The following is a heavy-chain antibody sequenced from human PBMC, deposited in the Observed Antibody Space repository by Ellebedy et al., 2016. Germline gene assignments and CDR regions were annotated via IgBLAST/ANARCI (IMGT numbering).Heavy chain of an antibody. CDR1: GGSISSYY. CDR2: IYTSGST. J-gene: IGHJ4*02. D-gene: IGHD2-21*01. V-gene: IGHV4-4*08. CDR3: ARVASRQVVIAIHFRY. Sequence: SETLSLTXTVSGGSISSYYWSWIRQPPGKGLEWIGYIYTSGSTNYNPSLKSRVTMSVDTSKNQFSLKLSSETAADTAVYYCARVASRQVVIAIHFRYWGQGTLVTVSS.